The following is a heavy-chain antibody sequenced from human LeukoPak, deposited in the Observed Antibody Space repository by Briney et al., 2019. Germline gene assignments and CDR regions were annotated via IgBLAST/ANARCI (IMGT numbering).Heavy chain of an antibody. V-gene: IGHV3-21*01. CDR1: GFTLRNYD. Sequence: PGGSLRLSCAASGFTLRNYDMNWVRQAPGKGLEWVSSISRTGTYIYYTDSVKGRFSISRDNAMNSLYLQMNSLRGEDTAVYYCAKVVPNWFDPWGQGTLVTVSS. D-gene: IGHD1-26*01. CDR2: ISRTGTYI. J-gene: IGHJ5*02. CDR3: AKVVPNWFDP.